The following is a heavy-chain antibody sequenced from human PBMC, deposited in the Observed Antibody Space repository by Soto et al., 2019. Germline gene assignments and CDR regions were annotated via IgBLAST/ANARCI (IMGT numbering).Heavy chain of an antibody. CDR1: EFVFNGNY. V-gene: IGHV3-53*01. D-gene: IGHD2-21*01. Sequence: PGGSLRLSCATSEFVFNGNYMHWVGQAPGKGREWGSVMYSDGKTYYGESVKGRFTTSRDNSKNTVFLHMKSLRAEDTAVYYCARSPYCGTECNSGYLEFWGQGSLVTVSS. CDR3: ARSPYCGTECNSGYLEF. CDR2: MYSDGKT. J-gene: IGHJ4*02.